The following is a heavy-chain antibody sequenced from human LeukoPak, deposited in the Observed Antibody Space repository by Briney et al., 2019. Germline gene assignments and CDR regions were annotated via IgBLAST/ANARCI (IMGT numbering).Heavy chain of an antibody. CDR1: GYTFTSYA. CDR2: INTNTGNP. Sequence: GASVKVSCKASGYTFTSYAMNWVRQAPGQGLEWMGWINTNTGNPTYAQGFTGRFVFSLDTSVSTAYLQISSLKAEDTAVYYCARDGYCSSTSCHEGYYYYYMDVWGKGTTVTVSS. J-gene: IGHJ6*03. V-gene: IGHV7-4-1*02. D-gene: IGHD2-2*01. CDR3: ARDGYCSSTSCHEGYYYYYMDV.